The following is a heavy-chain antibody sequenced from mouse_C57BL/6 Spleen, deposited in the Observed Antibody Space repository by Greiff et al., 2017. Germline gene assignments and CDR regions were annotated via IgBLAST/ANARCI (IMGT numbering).Heavy chain of an antibody. V-gene: IGHV1-82*01. J-gene: IGHJ4*01. CDR1: GYAFSSSW. D-gene: IGHD1-1*02. Sequence: QVQLQQSGPELVKPGASVKISCKASGYAFSSSWMNWVKQRPGKGLEWIGRIYPGDGDTNYNEKFKGKATLTADKSSSTAYMELRSLTSEDSAVYFCARKGGDYYAMDYWGQGTSVTVSS. CDR2: IYPGDGDT. CDR3: ARKGGDYYAMDY.